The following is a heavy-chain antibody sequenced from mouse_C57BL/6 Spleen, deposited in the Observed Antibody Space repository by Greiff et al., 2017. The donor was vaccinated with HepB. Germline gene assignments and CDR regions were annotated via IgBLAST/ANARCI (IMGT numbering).Heavy chain of an antibody. CDR1: GYAFSSYW. Sequence: QVQLKQSGAELVKPGASVKISCKASGYAFSSYWMNWVKQRPGKGLEWIGQIYPGDGDTNYNGKFKGKATLTADKSSSTAYMQLSSLTSEDSAVYFCARSITTVVVDYAMDYWGQGTSVTVSS. CDR2: IYPGDGDT. J-gene: IGHJ4*01. CDR3: ARSITTVVVDYAMDY. D-gene: IGHD1-1*01. V-gene: IGHV1-80*01.